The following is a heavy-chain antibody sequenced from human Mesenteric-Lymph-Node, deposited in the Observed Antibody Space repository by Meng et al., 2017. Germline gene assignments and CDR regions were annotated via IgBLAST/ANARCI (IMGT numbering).Heavy chain of an antibody. Sequence: HLLSWVPGMGKPSETLSLTCTVSGGSISSNGYYWDRVRQATGMVLVWIGAIYHSGSTSYNPSLQSRVTMFVDTSKNQFSLMLTSVTATDTAVYYCARRRGGSGRDCWGQGTLVTVSS. V-gene: IGHV4-39*01. CDR3: ARRRGGSGRDC. D-gene: IGHD3-10*01. J-gene: IGHJ4*02. CDR2: IYHSGST. CDR1: GGSISSNGYY.